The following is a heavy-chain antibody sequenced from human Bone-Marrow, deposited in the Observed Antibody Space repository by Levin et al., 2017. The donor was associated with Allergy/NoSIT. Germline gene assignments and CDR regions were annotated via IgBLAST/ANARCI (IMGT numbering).Heavy chain of an antibody. Sequence: GGSLRLSCAASGFTFSSNSMNWVRQAPGKGLEWVSSISRRSNYIYYADSVKGRFTISRDNAKHSLYLQMNSLRVDDTAVYYCARDRAASAVAGPYYFDYWGQGTLVTVSS. D-gene: IGHD6-19*01. V-gene: IGHV3-21*01. J-gene: IGHJ4*02. CDR3: ARDRAASAVAGPYYFDY. CDR2: ISRRSNYI. CDR1: GFTFSSNS.